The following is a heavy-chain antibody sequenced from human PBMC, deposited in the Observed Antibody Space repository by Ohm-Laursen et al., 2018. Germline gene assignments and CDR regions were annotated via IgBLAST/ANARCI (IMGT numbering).Heavy chain of an antibody. Sequence: ASVKVSCNASGYTFTSYGISWVRQAPGQGLEWMGWISAYNGNTNYAQKLQGRVTMTTDTSTSTAYMELRSLRSDDTAVYYCARDFCTNGVCPRGVYYGSGSYGSIDYWGQGTLVTVSS. CDR3: ARDFCTNGVCPRGVYYGSGSYGSIDY. CDR2: ISAYNGNT. CDR1: GYTFTSYG. D-gene: IGHD3-10*01. V-gene: IGHV1-18*01. J-gene: IGHJ4*02.